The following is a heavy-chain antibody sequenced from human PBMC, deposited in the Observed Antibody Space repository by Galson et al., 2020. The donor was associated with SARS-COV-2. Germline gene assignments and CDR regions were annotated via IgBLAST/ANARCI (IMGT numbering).Heavy chain of an antibody. V-gene: IGHV3-73*01. J-gene: IGHJ6*02. CDR2: IRSKANSYAT. Sequence: GGSLRLSCAASGFTFSGSAMHWVRQASGKGLEWVGRIRSKANSYATAYAASVKGRFTISRDDSKNTAYLQMNSLKTEDTAVYYCTRHRDNRQWPYCYYDGMDVWGQGTTVTVSS. D-gene: IGHD6-19*01. CDR3: TRHRDNRQWPYCYYDGMDV. CDR1: GFTFSGSA.